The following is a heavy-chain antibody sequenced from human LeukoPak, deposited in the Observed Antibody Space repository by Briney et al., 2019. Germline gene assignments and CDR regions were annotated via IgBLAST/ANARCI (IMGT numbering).Heavy chain of an antibody. J-gene: IGHJ4*02. CDR2: INPNSGGT. Sequence: GASVTVSCKASGYTFTGYYMHWVRQAPGQGLEWMGWINPNSGGTNYAQKFQGRVTMTRDTSISTAYMELSRLRSDDTAVYYCARDETGYCSSTSCPIYYFDYWGQGTLVTVSS. V-gene: IGHV1-2*02. CDR1: GYTFTGYY. CDR3: ARDETGYCSSTSCPIYYFDY. D-gene: IGHD2-2*01.